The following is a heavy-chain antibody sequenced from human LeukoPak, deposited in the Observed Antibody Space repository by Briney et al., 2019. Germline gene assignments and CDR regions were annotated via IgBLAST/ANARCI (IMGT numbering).Heavy chain of an antibody. D-gene: IGHD1-26*01. Sequence: ASVKVSCKASGGTFSSYAISWVRQAPGQGLEWMGRIIPILGIANYAQKFQGRVTFTADKSTSTAYMELSSLRSEDTAVYYCAREVLSGSYLVFGFDYWGQGTLVTVSS. CDR2: IIPILGIA. V-gene: IGHV1-69*04. CDR3: AREVLSGSYLVFGFDY. J-gene: IGHJ4*02. CDR1: GGTFSSYA.